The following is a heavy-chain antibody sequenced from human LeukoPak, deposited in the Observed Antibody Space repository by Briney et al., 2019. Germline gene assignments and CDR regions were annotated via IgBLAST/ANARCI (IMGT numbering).Heavy chain of an antibody. CDR1: GYTFTGYY. Sequence: LEASVKVSCKASGYTFTGYYMHWVRQAPGQGLEWMGWINPNSGGTNYAQKFQGRVTMTRDTSISTAYMELSRLRSDDTAVYYCARDHYDTTVNYSYSGMDVWGQGTTVTVSS. J-gene: IGHJ6*02. V-gene: IGHV1-2*03. D-gene: IGHD4-4*01. CDR2: INPNSGGT. CDR3: ARDHYDTTVNYSYSGMDV.